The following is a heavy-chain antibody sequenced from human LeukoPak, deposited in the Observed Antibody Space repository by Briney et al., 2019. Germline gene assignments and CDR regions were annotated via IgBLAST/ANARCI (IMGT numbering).Heavy chain of an antibody. Sequence: ASVKVSCKASGYTFTSYGISWVRQAPGQGLEWMGWISAYNGNTNYAQKLQGRVTMTTDTSTSTAYMELRSLRSDDTAVYYCARMENYDFWSGYYTGYYYYYMDVWGKGTTVTVSS. D-gene: IGHD3-3*01. V-gene: IGHV1-18*01. CDR1: GYTFTSYG. CDR2: ISAYNGNT. J-gene: IGHJ6*03. CDR3: ARMENYDFWSGYYTGYYYYYMDV.